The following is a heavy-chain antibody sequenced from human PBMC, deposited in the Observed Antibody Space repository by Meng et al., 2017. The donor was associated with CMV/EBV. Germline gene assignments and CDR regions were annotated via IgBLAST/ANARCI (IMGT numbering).Heavy chain of an antibody. J-gene: IGHJ4*02. Sequence: GGSLRLSCATSGFIFSSYGIHWVRQAPGKGLEWVAIISYDGRNEDYADSVKGRFTISRDNAKNTLYLQMNSLRAEDTAVYYCARDEYDFWSGYLYYFDYWGQGTLVTVSS. V-gene: IGHV3-30*04. CDR1: GFIFSSYG. D-gene: IGHD3-3*01. CDR3: ARDEYDFWSGYLYYFDY. CDR2: ISYDGRNE.